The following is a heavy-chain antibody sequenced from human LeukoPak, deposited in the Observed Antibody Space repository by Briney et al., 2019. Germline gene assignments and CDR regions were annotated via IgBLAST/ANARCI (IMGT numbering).Heavy chain of an antibody. V-gene: IGHV1-3*01. CDR2: IHAGNGNT. CDR1: EYTFTSYA. Sequence: ASVKVSCKASEYTFTSYAIHWVRQAPGQRLEWMGWIHAGNGNTKYSQKFQGRVTITRDTSASTAYMELSSLRSEDTAVYYCARWSGSVTARNYYYYMDVWGEGTTVTVSS. D-gene: IGHD6-6*01. J-gene: IGHJ6*03. CDR3: ARWSGSVTARNYYYYMDV.